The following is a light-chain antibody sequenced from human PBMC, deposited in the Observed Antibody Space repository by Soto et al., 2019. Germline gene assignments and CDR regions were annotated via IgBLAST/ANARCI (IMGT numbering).Light chain of an antibody. CDR2: EVS. CDR1: SSDVGDYNY. Sequence: QSALTQPASVSGSPGQSITISCTGTSSDVGDYNYVSWYQQHPGKVPKLMIYEVSYRPSGVSHRFSGSKSGNTASLTISGLQTEDEADYYCSSYRSSSIPVVFGGGTKLTVL. V-gene: IGLV2-14*01. CDR3: SSYRSSSIPVV. J-gene: IGLJ2*01.